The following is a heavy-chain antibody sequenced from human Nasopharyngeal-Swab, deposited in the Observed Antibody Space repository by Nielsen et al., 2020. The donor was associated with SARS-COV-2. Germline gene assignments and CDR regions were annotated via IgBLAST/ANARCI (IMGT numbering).Heavy chain of an antibody. V-gene: IGHV1-8*01. CDR3: ARDKSNSYLVPRQQFYGLGV. D-gene: IGHD4-11*01. CDR1: GYTFTDFD. CDR2: ISPNSGFT. Sequence: ASVKVSCKASGYTFTDFDVNWVRQATGQGLEWMGWISPNSGFTGYAEKFEGRVTMTRNIATSTVYLELTSLGFEDTAVYYCARDKSNSYLVPRQQFYGLGVWGQGTTVTV. J-gene: IGHJ6*02.